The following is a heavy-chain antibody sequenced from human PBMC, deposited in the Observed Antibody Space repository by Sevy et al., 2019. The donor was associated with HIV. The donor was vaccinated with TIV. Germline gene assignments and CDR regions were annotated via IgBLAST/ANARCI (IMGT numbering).Heavy chain of an antibody. Sequence: GGSLRLSCAASGFTFSIYAMSWVRQAPGKGLEWVSSISRSGGSTHYADSVKGRLTISRDNSKSTLFLKMNSLRAEDTAVYYCAKVDVVVPVADYGLDVWGQGTTVTVSS. CDR1: GFTFSIYA. CDR3: AKVDVVVPVADYGLDV. CDR2: ISRSGGST. V-gene: IGHV3-23*01. J-gene: IGHJ6*02. D-gene: IGHD2-2*01.